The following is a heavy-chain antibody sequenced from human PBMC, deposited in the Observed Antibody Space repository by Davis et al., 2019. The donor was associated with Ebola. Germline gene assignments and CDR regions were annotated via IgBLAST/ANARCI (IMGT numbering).Heavy chain of an antibody. D-gene: IGHD3-10*01. CDR3: AREDYYGSGSSDY. Sequence: MPSETLSLTCTVSGYSITSGHNWGWIRQPPGKGLVWIGSIYHSGTRYYNPSLNSRVTISVDTSKNQFSLKLTSVTAADTAVYFCAREDYYGSGSSDYWGQGTLVTVSS. CDR2: IYHSGTR. J-gene: IGHJ4*02. CDR1: GYSITSGHN. V-gene: IGHV4-38-2*02.